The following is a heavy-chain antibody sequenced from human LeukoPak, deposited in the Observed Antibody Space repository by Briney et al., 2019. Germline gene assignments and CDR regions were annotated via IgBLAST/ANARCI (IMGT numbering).Heavy chain of an antibody. CDR1: GFTFSSYE. CDR2: ISSSGSTI. Sequence: PGGSLRLSCAASGFTFSSYEMNWVRQAPGKGLEWVSYISSSGSTIYYADSVKGRFTISRDNAKSSLYLQMNSLRAEDTAVYYCASTGYSSGWSPFDYWGQGTLVTVSS. D-gene: IGHD6-19*01. V-gene: IGHV3-48*03. CDR3: ASTGYSSGWSPFDY. J-gene: IGHJ4*02.